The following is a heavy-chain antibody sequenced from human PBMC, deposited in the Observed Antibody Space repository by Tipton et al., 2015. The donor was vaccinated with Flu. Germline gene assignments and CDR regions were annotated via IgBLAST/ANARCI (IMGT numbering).Heavy chain of an antibody. V-gene: IGHV4-59*12. CDR3: ARMPTLYESGGYSSYGWFDP. J-gene: IGHJ5*02. CDR2: IYYSGST. CDR1: GGSISSYY. D-gene: IGHD3-22*01. Sequence: TLSLTCTVSGGSISSYYWSWIRQPPGKGLEWIGYIYYSGSTNYNPSLKSRVTISVDTSKNQFSLKLSSVTAADTAVYYCARMPTLYESGGYSSYGWFDPWGQGTLVTVSS.